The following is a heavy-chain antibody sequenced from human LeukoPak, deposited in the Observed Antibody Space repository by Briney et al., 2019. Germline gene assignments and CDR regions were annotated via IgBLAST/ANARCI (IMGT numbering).Heavy chain of an antibody. CDR2: ISSSGSGI. J-gene: IGHJ4*02. V-gene: IGHV3-48*03. Sequence: PGGSLRLSCAASGFTFSSYEMNWVRQAPGKGLEWVSYISSSGSGIYYAESVRGRFTISRDNAKNSLYLQMDSLRAEDTAIYYCAGKYDLGHYFAYWGQGTLVTVSS. CDR3: AGKYDLGHYFAY. CDR1: GFTFSSYE. D-gene: IGHD7-27*01.